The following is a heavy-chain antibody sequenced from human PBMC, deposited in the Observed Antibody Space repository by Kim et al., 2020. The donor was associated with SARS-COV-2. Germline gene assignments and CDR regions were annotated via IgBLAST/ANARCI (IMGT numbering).Heavy chain of an antibody. V-gene: IGHV1-69*01. Sequence: QGRVTITADESTSTAYMELSSLRSEDTAVYYCARAGLIAARTRGANWFDPWGQGTLVTVSS. CDR3: ARAGLIAARTRGANWFDP. J-gene: IGHJ5*02. D-gene: IGHD6-6*01.